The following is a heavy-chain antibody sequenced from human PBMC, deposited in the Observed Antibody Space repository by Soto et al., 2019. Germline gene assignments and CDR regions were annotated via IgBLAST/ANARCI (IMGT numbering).Heavy chain of an antibody. J-gene: IGHJ5*02. CDR3: ARDRGPSSGYYPYWFDP. CDR2: SIPIFGTA. CDR1: GGTFSSYA. V-gene: IGHV1-69*12. Sequence: QVQLVQSGAEVKKPGSSVKVSCKASGGTFSSYAITWVRQAPGQGLEWMGGSIPIFGTANYAQKFQGRVTINADESTSTAYMELSSLRSEDTAVYYCARDRGPSSGYYPYWFDPWGQGTLVTVSS. D-gene: IGHD3-22*01.